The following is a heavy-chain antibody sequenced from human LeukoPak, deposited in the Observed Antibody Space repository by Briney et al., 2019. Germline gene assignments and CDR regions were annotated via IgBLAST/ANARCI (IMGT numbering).Heavy chain of an antibody. J-gene: IGHJ4*02. V-gene: IGHV3-21*06. CDR1: GLTFSTSG. D-gene: IGHD1-14*01. Sequence: GGSLRLSCTTSGLTFSTSGFNWFRQAPEKGLEWVASIGPTGFDRYHADSIKGRFTISRDNANNFLYLQMDSLRAEDTAVYYCATETNGRHYDYWGQGTLLTVSS. CDR2: IGPTGFDR. CDR3: ATETNGRHYDY.